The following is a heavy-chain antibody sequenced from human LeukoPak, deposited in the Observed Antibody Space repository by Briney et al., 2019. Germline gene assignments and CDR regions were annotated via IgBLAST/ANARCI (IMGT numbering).Heavy chain of an antibody. CDR3: AKANTGWSPFDY. V-gene: IGHV3-23*01. Sequence: GGSLRLSCAASGFSFNTYSMSWVRQAPGKGLEWVSGISGSGDSTYYTDSVNGRFTISRDNSKNTVYLQMNSLRAEDTALYYCAKANTGWSPFDYWGQGTLLTVSS. CDR1: GFSFNTYS. CDR2: ISGSGDST. D-gene: IGHD6-19*01. J-gene: IGHJ4*02.